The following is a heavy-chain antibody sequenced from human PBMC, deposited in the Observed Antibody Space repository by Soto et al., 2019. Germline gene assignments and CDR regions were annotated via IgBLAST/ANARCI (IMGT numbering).Heavy chain of an antibody. CDR3: ARDGRTALHGRWFDT. CDR1: GFTFSSYS. J-gene: IGHJ5*02. V-gene: IGHV3-30-3*01. D-gene: IGHD2-21*02. Sequence: GGSLRLSCSGSGFTFSSYSMHWFRQAPGKGLEWVAVMSYDRVNKFYGDTVKGRFTVSRDNSKGTMYLQMNNLRFEDTATYYCARDGRTALHGRWFDTCGQGTVVTLSS. CDR2: MSYDRVNK.